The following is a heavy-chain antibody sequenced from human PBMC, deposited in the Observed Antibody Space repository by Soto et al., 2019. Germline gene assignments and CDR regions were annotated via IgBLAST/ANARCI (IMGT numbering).Heavy chain of an antibody. D-gene: IGHD3-22*01. CDR1: GYSFTTYW. Sequence: GESLKISCKGSGYSFTTYWIGWVRQMPGKGLEGMVIIYPGDSDTRYSPSFQGQVTISADKSISTAYLQWSSLKASDTAMYYCARHPYTFYYDSSGYGSLYYYYGMDVWGQGTTVTVSS. CDR2: IYPGDSDT. CDR3: ARHPYTFYYDSSGYGSLYYYYGMDV. V-gene: IGHV5-51*01. J-gene: IGHJ6*02.